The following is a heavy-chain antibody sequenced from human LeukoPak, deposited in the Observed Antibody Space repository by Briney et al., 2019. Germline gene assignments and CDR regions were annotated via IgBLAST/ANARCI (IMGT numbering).Heavy chain of an antibody. CDR3: ARESQRGYSTSWFDY. D-gene: IGHD6-13*01. Sequence: GGSLRLSCAASGFTFSSYAMSWVRQAPGKGLEWVAVISHDGNNQYYADSVKGRFIISRDNSKNTLYLQMNSLRAEDTAVVYCARESQRGYSTSWFDYWGQGTLVTVSS. J-gene: IGHJ4*02. V-gene: IGHV3-30*04. CDR1: GFTFSSYA. CDR2: ISHDGNNQ.